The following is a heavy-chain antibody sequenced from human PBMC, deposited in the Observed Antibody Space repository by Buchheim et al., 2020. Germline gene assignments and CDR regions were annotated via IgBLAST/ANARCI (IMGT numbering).Heavy chain of an antibody. CDR1: GFSFISYW. V-gene: IGHV5-51*01. CDR3: VRHLAADDAFEI. CDR2: IHPSDSVA. D-gene: IGHD6-13*01. J-gene: IGHJ3*02. Sequence: EVQLVQSGAEVKKPGESLRISCKGSGFSFISYWIGWVRQTPGKGLEWMGIIHPSDSVARYSPSFQGQVTFSADKSVSTAYLQWSSLRAADTAIYYCVRHLAADDAFEIWGQGT.